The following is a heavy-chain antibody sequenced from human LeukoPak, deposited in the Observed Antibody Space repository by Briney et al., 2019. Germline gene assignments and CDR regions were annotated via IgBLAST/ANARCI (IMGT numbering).Heavy chain of an antibody. CDR1: GISVNTTYF. V-gene: IGHV4-61*01. CDR3: ASGYSYGFDY. D-gene: IGHD5-18*01. J-gene: IGHJ4*02. Sequence: SETLSLTCSVSGISVNTTYFWGWIRQAPGKGLEWIGYIYYSGSTNYNPSLKSRVTTSVDTSKNQFSLKLSSVTAADTAVYYCASGYSYGFDYWGQGTLVTVSS. CDR2: IYYSGST.